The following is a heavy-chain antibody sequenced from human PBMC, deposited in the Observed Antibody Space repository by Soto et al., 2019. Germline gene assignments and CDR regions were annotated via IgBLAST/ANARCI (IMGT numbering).Heavy chain of an antibody. V-gene: IGHV3-48*01. Sequence: GGSLRLSCAASGVTFSSYSMNWVRQAPGKGLEWVSHITSSSSAIYYADSVKGRFTISRDNAKNSLYLQMNSLRAEDTAVYYCARGPVAAIDYWGQGILVTVSS. J-gene: IGHJ4*02. CDR3: ARGPVAAIDY. CDR1: GVTFSSYS. CDR2: ITSSSSAI. D-gene: IGHD6-19*01.